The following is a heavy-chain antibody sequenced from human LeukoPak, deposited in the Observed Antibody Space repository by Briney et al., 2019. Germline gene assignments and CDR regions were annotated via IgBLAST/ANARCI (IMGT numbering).Heavy chain of an antibody. CDR1: GFTFSDHN. CDR3: VRDQSWLTDSRGHMDW. J-gene: IGHJ4*02. Sequence: GGSLRLSCVGSGFTFSDHNINWVRQAPGKGLEWLSSISGRNSHIYYADALEGRFTISRDNAKKSVYIQMDSLRVEDTDVYYCVRDQSWLTDSRGHMDWWGQGTLVTVSS. D-gene: IGHD3-22*01. CDR2: ISGRNSHI. V-gene: IGHV3-21*01.